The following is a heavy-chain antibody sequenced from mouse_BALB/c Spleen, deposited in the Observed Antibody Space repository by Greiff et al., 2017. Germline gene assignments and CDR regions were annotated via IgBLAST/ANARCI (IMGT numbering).Heavy chain of an antibody. CDR3: AKGDTRATLFAY. Sequence: QVQLQQSGAELAKPGASVKMSCKASGYTFTSYWMHWVKQRPGQGLEWIGYINPSTGYTEYNQKFKDKATLTADKSSSTAYMQLSSLTSEDSAVYYCAKGDTRATLFAYWGQGTLVTVSA. J-gene: IGHJ3*01. CDR1: GYTFTSYW. V-gene: IGHV1-7*01. CDR2: INPSTGYT. D-gene: IGHD3-1*01.